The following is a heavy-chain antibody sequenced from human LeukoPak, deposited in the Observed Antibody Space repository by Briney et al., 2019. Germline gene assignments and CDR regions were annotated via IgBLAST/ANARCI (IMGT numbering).Heavy chain of an antibody. CDR3: AREESSGWYRGPNAFDI. D-gene: IGHD6-19*01. V-gene: IGHV1-69*06. Sequence: SVKVSCKASGGTFSSYAISWVRQAPGQGLEWMGGIIPIFGTANYAQKFQGRVTITADKSTSTAYMELSSLGSEDTAVYYCAREESSGWYRGPNAFDIWGQGTMVTVSS. CDR2: IIPIFGTA. J-gene: IGHJ3*02. CDR1: GGTFSSYA.